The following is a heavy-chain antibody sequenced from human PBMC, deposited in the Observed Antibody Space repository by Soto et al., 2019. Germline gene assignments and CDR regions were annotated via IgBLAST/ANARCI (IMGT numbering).Heavy chain of an antibody. CDR2: SNHRGST. V-gene: IGHV4-34*01. CDR1: GGSFSGYY. Sequence: PSETRSRTCAGYGGSFSGYYGRGVRQPPGKGLEWIGESNHRGSTNYNPSLKSRVTISVDTSKNQFSLKLSSVTAADTAVYYCARTYDSSGYYSDYWGQGTLVTVS. D-gene: IGHD3-22*01. CDR3: ARTYDSSGYYSDY. J-gene: IGHJ4*02.